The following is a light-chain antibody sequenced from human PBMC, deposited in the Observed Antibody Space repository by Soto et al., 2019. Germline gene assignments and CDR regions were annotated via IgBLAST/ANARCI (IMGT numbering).Light chain of an antibody. CDR3: SSYTGSSTLVV. Sequence: QSVLTQPASVSGSPGQSITISCTSSDVSGYNYVSWYQQHPDKAPKVMIYDVSNRPSGVSNRFSGSKSGNTASLTISGLQAEDEADYYCSSYTGSSTLVVFGGGTKLTVL. J-gene: IGLJ2*01. CDR1: SSDVSGYNY. CDR2: DVS. V-gene: IGLV2-14*01.